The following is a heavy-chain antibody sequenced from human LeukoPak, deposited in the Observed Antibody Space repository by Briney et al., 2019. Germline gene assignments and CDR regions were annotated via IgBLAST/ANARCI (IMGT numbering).Heavy chain of an antibody. Sequence: GASVKVSCKASGGTFSSYAISWVRQSPGQGLEWMGGIIPIFGTANYAQKFQGRVTITADESTSTAYMELSSLRSEDTAVYYCGGSGSYSGYYYYYMDVWGKGTTVTVSS. D-gene: IGHD3-10*01. CDR1: GGTFSSYA. J-gene: IGHJ6*03. V-gene: IGHV1-69*13. CDR3: GGSGSYSGYYYYYMDV. CDR2: IIPIFGTA.